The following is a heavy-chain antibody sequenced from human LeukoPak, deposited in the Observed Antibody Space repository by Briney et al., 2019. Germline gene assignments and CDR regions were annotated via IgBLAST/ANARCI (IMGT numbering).Heavy chain of an antibody. J-gene: IGHJ3*02. CDR1: GFTFSSYS. V-gene: IGHV3-21*01. CDR2: ISCSSRCI. Sequence: GGSLRLSCAASGFTFSSYSMNWVRQAPGKGLEWVSSISCSSRCIYYADSVKGRFTISRHKSKNTLYLQMNSLRAEDTAVYYCARASQWSGGLRWAPHDAVDIWGQETLVTVSS. CDR3: ARASQWSGGLRWAPHDAVDI. D-gene: IGHD4-23*01.